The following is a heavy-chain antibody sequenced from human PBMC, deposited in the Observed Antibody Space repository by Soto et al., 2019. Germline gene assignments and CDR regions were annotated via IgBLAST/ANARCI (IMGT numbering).Heavy chain of an antibody. V-gene: IGHV3-30*18. J-gene: IGHJ4*02. CDR1: GFTFSSYG. D-gene: IGHD4-17*01. CDR2: ISYDGSNK. CDR3: AKMYGDYFHY. Sequence: GGSLRLSCAASGFTFSSYGMHWVRQAPGKGLEWVAVISYDGSNKYYADSVKGRFTISRDNSKNTLYLQMNSLRAEDTAVYYCAKMYGDYFHYWGQGTLVTVSS.